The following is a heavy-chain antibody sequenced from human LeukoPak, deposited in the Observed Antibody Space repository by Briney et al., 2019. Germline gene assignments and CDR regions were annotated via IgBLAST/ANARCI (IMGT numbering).Heavy chain of an antibody. V-gene: IGHV3-21*04. CDR1: GFIFKSYS. CDR2: ISSSGANR. Sequence: PGGSLRLSCVVSGFIFKSYSMNWVRQAPGRGLEWVSSISSSGANRFYADSVKGRFTISRDNAKNSLYLQMNSLRAEDTAVYYCAKKEDYDFWSGYYMSGSGGYWGQGTLVTVSS. CDR3: AKKEDYDFWSGYYMSGSGGY. J-gene: IGHJ4*02. D-gene: IGHD3-3*01.